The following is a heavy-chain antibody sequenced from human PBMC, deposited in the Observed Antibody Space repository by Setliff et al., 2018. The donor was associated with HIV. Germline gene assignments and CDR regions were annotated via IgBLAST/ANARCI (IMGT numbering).Heavy chain of an antibody. CDR2: ISSSSSTI. CDR3: ARGPAYDYVWGSYRLPSYYFDY. J-gene: IGHJ4*02. Sequence: GGSLRLSCAASGFTFSSYSMNWVRQAPGKGLEWVSYISSSSSTIYYADSVKGRFTISRDNAKNSLYLQMNSLRAEDTAVYCCARGPAYDYVWGSYRLPSYYFDYWGQGTLVTVSS. CDR1: GFTFSSYS. V-gene: IGHV3-48*01. D-gene: IGHD3-16*02.